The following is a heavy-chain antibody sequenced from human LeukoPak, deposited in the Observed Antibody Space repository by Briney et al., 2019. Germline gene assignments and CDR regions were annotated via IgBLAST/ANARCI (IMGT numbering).Heavy chain of an antibody. D-gene: IGHD6-25*01. V-gene: IGHV4-4*02. CDR1: GGSVSSTNW. CDR3: AREGGFYRPLDY. J-gene: IGHJ4*02. CDR2: FHLDGRT. Sequence: SETLSLTCGVSGGSVSSTNWWTWIRPPPGKGLEWIGEFHLDGRTNFNPSLKSRLTMSLDLSENHVSLKLTSVTAADTAVYYCAREGGFYRPLDYSGQGTLVTVSS.